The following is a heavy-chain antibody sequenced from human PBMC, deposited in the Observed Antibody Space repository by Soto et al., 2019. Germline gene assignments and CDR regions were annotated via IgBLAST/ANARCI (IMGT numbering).Heavy chain of an antibody. D-gene: IGHD3-22*01. J-gene: IGHJ4*02. V-gene: IGHV4-34*01. Sequence: QVQLQQWGAGLLKPSETLSLTCAVYGGSFSGYYWSWIRQPPGKGLEWIGEINHSGSTNYNPSLKSRVTISVDTSKNQFSLKLSSVTAADTAVYYCARGTVVVITRPFDYWGQGTLVTVSS. CDR1: GGSFSGYY. CDR3: ARGTVVVITRPFDY. CDR2: INHSGST.